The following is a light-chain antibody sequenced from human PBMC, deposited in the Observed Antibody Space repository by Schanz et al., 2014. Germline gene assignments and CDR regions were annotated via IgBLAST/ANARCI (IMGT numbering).Light chain of an antibody. Sequence: EIVLTQSPGTLSLSPGQRATLSCRASQSVTSTYVAWYQQKPGQAPRLLIYGASSRASGIPDRFSGSGSGTDFTLTISSLEPEDFAVYYCQQRSNWPRTFGQGTRLDIK. CDR1: QSVTSTY. CDR2: GAS. J-gene: IGKJ5*01. CDR3: QQRSNWPRT. V-gene: IGKV3D-20*02.